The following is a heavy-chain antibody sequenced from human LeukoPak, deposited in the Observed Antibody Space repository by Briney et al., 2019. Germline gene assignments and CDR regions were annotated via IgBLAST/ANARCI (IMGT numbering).Heavy chain of an antibody. D-gene: IGHD3-22*01. V-gene: IGHV3-33*06. CDR2: IWYDGSNK. J-gene: IGHJ4*02. Sequence: GGSLRLSCAASRFTFSSYGMHWVRQAPGKGLEWVAVIWYDGSNKYYADSVKGRFTISRDNSKNTLYLQMNSLRAEDTAVYYCAKDRSAYYYDSSGPKDYWGQGTLVTVSS. CDR1: RFTFSSYG. CDR3: AKDRSAYYYDSSGPKDY.